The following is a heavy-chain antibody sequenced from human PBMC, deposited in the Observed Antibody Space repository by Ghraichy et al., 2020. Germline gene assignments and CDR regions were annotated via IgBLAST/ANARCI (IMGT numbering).Heavy chain of an antibody. CDR2: IYYTGTT. J-gene: IGHJ4*02. CDR1: GGSISTHY. CDR3: AGQFYGDYQGVVDY. D-gene: IGHD4-17*01. V-gene: IGHV4-59*11. Sequence: SQTLSLTCTVSGGSISTHYWTWIRQPPGKGLEYIGYIYYTGTTNYNPSLKSRLTMSVDPSKIQFSLNLRSVTAADTAVYYCAGQFYGDYQGVVDYWGQGTLVTVSS.